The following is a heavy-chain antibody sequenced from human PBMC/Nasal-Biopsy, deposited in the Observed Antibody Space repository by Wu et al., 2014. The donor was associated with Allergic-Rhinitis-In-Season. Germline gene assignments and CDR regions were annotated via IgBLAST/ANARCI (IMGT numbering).Heavy chain of an antibody. V-gene: IGHV4-4*07. CDR1: GDSISTYY. Sequence: SLTCTVSGDSISTYYWSWIRQPAGKGLEWIGRIYTSGSTNYNPSLKSRVTMSVDTSKNQFSLKLSSVTAADTAVYYCARDSSSWYFEYYYYYYMDVWGKGTTVTVSS. CDR3: ARDSSSWYFEYYYYYYMDV. J-gene: IGHJ6*03. CDR2: IYTSGST. D-gene: IGHD6-13*01.